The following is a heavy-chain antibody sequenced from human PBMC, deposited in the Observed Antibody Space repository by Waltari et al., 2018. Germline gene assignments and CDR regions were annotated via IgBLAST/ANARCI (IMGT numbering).Heavy chain of an antibody. J-gene: IGHJ4*02. CDR3: ARLGGVRPSFFDY. CDR1: GYSISSGYY. D-gene: IGHD3-16*01. CDR2: IYHIGST. V-gene: IGHV4-38-2*01. Sequence: QVQLQESGPGLVKPSETLSLTCAVSGYSISSGYYWGWSRQPPGKGLEWIGSIYHIGSTYYNPSLKSRVTISVDTSKNQFSLKLSSVTAADTAVYYCARLGGVRPSFFDYWGQGTLVTVSS.